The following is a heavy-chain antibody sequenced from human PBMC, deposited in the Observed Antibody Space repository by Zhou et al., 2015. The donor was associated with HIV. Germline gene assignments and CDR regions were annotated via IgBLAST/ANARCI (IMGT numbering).Heavy chain of an antibody. J-gene: IGHJ3*02. Sequence: LVQSETEVRKPGSSVKVPCRATGGTFSGSDISWVRQAPGQGLEWMGSITPMFETETYAEKFRARLTITVDKSTSAAYMELRGLTSEDAAIYYCARSGGNFDYAFDIWGQGTKVVVSS. CDR2: ITPMFETE. D-gene: IGHD2-15*01. CDR3: ARSGGNFDYAFDI. CDR1: GGTFSGSD. V-gene: IGHV1-69*06.